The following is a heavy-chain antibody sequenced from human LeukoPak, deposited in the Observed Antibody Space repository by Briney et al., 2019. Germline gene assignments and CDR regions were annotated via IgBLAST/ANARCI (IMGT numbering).Heavy chain of an antibody. CDR3: ARAYSGYSIDF. V-gene: IGHV1-46*01. CDR1: GYTFTNYC. CDR2: IYPSGGGS. D-gene: IGHD3-22*01. Sequence: ASVKVSCKASGYTFTNYCMHWVRQAPGHGLVWMGIIYPSGGGSSYAQKFQGRVTMTRGTSTSTVYMELSSLTSGDTALYYCARAYSGYSIDFWGQGTLVTVSS. J-gene: IGHJ4*02.